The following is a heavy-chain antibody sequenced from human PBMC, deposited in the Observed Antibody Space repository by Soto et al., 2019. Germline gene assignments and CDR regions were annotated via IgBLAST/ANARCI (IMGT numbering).Heavy chain of an antibody. D-gene: IGHD3-22*01. V-gene: IGHV4-30-4*01. Sequence: SETLSLTCTVSGGSISSGDYYWSWIRQPPGEGLEWIGYIYYSGSTYYNPSLKSRVTISVDTSKNQFSLKLSSVTAADTAVYYCATTMTELNFDIWGQGTMATVSS. J-gene: IGHJ3*02. CDR2: IYYSGST. CDR3: ATTMTELNFDI. CDR1: GGSISSGDYY.